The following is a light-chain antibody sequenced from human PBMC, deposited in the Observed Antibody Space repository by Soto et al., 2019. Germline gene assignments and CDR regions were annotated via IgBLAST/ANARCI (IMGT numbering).Light chain of an antibody. V-gene: IGKV3D-20*02. CDR1: QSVSSSS. Sequence: EIVLTQSPGTLSLSPGERATLSCRASQSVSSSSLAWYQQKPGQAPRLLIYGASSRATGIPDRFSGSGSGTDFTLTISRLEPEDFAVYYCQQRSNWPPTFGQGTKVDIK. CDR2: GAS. CDR3: QQRSNWPPT. J-gene: IGKJ1*01.